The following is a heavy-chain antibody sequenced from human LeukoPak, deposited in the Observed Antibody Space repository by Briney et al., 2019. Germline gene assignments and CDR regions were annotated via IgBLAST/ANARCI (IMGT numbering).Heavy chain of an antibody. D-gene: IGHD3-9*01. V-gene: IGHV4-34*01. CDR1: GGSFSDYY. CDR3: ARGYYDILTGYYPFDY. Sequence: PSETLSLTCAVYGGSFSDYYWTWIRQPPGKGLEWIGEINHSGSTNYNPSLKSRVTISVDTSKNQFSLKLSSVTAADTAVYYCARGYYDILTGYYPFDYWGQGTLVTVSS. CDR2: INHSGST. J-gene: IGHJ4*02.